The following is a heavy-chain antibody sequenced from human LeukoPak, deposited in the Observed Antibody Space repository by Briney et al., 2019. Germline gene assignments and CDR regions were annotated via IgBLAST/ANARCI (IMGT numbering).Heavy chain of an antibody. D-gene: IGHD6-6*01. J-gene: IGHJ6*03. CDR2: MNPNSGNT. V-gene: IGHV1-8*01. CDR1: GYTFTSYD. Sequence: ASVKVSCKASGYTFTSYDINWVRQATGQGLEWMGWMNPNSGNTGYAQKFQGRVTMTRNTSISTAYMELSSPRSEDTAVYYCARVLAARRRNYYYMDVWGKGTTVTVSS. CDR3: ARVLAARRRNYYYMDV.